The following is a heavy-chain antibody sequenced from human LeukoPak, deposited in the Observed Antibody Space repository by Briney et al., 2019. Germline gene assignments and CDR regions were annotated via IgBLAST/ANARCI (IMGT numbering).Heavy chain of an antibody. J-gene: IGHJ1*01. D-gene: IGHD3-22*01. CDR3: ARDGVGYYDSSGYYYFQH. CDR1: GYTFTVYY. V-gene: IGHV1-2*07. Sequence: ASVTVSCTASGYTFTVYYMHWVRQAPGQGREWMGWINPNSGGTNYAHKFQGRVTITRDTSISTANMEMSRLRSDDTAVYYCARDGVGYYDSSGYYYFQHWGQGTLVTVSS. CDR2: INPNSGGT.